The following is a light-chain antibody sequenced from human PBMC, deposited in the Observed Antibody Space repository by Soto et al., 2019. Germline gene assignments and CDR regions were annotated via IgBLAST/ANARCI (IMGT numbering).Light chain of an antibody. CDR1: QSISLW. CDR2: DVS. CDR3: QQYNSYSWT. J-gene: IGKJ1*01. V-gene: IGKV1-5*01. Sequence: DIQMTQSPSTLSAFVGDRVTITGLASQSISLWLAWYQQKPGKAPRLLIYDVSTLESGVPSRFSGSGSGTEFSLTIKSLEPDDFATYYCQQYNSYSWTFGQGTKVDIK.